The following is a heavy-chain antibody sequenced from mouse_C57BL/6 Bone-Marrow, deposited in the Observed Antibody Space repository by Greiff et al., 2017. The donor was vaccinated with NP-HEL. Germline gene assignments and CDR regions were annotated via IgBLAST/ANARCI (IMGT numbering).Heavy chain of an antibody. CDR2: INPSNGGT. J-gene: IGHJ3*01. CDR3: AREGNYGSSYGFAY. Sequence: QLQQSGAELVKPGASVKMSCKASGYTFTSYWITWVKQRPGQGLEWIGDINPSNGGTNYNEKFKSKATLTVDKSSSTAYMQLSSLTSEDSAVYYCAREGNYGSSYGFAYWGQGTLVTVSA. V-gene: IGHV1-55*01. CDR1: GYTFTSYW. D-gene: IGHD1-1*01.